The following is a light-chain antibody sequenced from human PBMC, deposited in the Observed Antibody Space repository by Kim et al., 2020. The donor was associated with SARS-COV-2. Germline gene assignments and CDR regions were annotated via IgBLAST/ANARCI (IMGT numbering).Light chain of an antibody. J-gene: IGLJ3*02. CDR2: YDS. CDR3: QVWDSSSDHPWV. Sequence: PGKTARMTCGGNNIGSKRVHWYQQKPGQAPVLVIYYDSDRPSGIPERFSGANSGNTATLTISRVEAGDEADYYCQVWDSSSDHPWVFGGGTQLTVL. CDR1: NIGSKR. V-gene: IGLV3-21*04.